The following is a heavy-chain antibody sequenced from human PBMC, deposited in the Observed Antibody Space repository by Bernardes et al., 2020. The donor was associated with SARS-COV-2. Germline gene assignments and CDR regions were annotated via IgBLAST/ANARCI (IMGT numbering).Heavy chain of an antibody. Sequence: GGSLRLSCAASGFTFSSYGMHWVRQAPGKGLEWVAVIWYDGSNKYYADSVKGRFTISRDNSKNTLYLQMNSLRAEDTAVYYCARDGSPICYFDYWGQGTLVTVSS. CDR3: ARDGSPICYFDY. D-gene: IGHD1-26*01. CDR1: GFTFSSYG. CDR2: IWYDGSNK. J-gene: IGHJ4*02. V-gene: IGHV3-33*01.